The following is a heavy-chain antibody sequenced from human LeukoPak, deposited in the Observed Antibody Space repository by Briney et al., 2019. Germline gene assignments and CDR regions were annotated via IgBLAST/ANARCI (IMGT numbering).Heavy chain of an antibody. J-gene: IGHJ4*02. CDR2: ISYDGSNK. CDR1: GFTFSNYA. Sequence: GGSLRLSCAASGFTFSNYAMSWVRQAPGKGLEWVAVISYDGSNKYYADSVKGRFTISRDNSKNTLYLQMNSLRAEDTAVYYCAKESMAVTYGVWTYYFDYWGQGTLVTVSS. V-gene: IGHV3-30*18. CDR3: AKESMAVTYGVWTYYFDY. D-gene: IGHD2-21*02.